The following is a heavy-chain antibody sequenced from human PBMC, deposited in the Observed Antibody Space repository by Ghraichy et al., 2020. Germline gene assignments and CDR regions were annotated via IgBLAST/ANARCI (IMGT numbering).Heavy chain of an antibody. D-gene: IGHD2-15*01. Sequence: SETLSLTCTVSGDSISRSGHYWGWIRQPPGKGLEWIGSVFYSGNTYYNPSFKSRVTISVDTSKNQFSLKLSSVTAADTAVYFCARGGGTQSFDYWGQGTLVTVSS. CDR3: ARGGGTQSFDY. J-gene: IGHJ4*02. V-gene: IGHV4-39*07. CDR2: VFYSGNT. CDR1: GDSISRSGHY.